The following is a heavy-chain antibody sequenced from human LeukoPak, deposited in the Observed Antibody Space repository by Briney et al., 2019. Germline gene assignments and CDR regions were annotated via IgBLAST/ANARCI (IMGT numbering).Heavy chain of an antibody. CDR3: ARDGEYYFDY. D-gene: IGHD3-10*01. Sequence: PSETLSLTCTVSGYSLSSGYYWGWIRQPPGKGLGWIGSIYHSGSTYYNPSLKGRVTLSVDTSKNQFSLKLSSVTAADTAVYYCARDGEYYFDYWGQGTLVTVSS. CDR1: GYSLSSGYY. CDR2: IYHSGST. V-gene: IGHV4-38-2*02. J-gene: IGHJ4*02.